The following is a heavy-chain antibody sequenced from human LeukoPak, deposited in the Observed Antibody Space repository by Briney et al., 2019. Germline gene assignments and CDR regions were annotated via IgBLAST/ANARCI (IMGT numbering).Heavy chain of an antibody. V-gene: IGHV3-30*04. D-gene: IGHD3-3*01. J-gene: IGHJ4*02. CDR3: ARDIWWSGYSLDY. CDR1: GFTFSSYA. CDR2: ISYDGSNK. Sequence: GGSLRLSCAASGFTFSSYAMRWVRQAPGKGLEWVAVISYDGSNKYYADSVKGRFTISRDNSKNTLYLQMNSLRAEDTAVYYCARDIWWSGYSLDYWGQGTLVTVSS.